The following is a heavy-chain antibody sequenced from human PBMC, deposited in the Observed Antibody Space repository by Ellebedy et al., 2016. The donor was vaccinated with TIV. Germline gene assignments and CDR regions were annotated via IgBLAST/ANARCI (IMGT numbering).Heavy chain of an antibody. CDR1: GGSISSSSYY. CDR3: ARQFRGSGWPVYS. V-gene: IGHV4-39*01. Sequence: SETLSLXXTVSGGSISSSSYYWGWIRQPPGKGLEWIGSIYYSGSTYYNPSLKRRVTISVDTSKNQFSLKLSSVTAADTAVYYCARQFRGSGWPVYSWGQGTLVTVSS. J-gene: IGHJ4*02. D-gene: IGHD6-19*01. CDR2: IYYSGST.